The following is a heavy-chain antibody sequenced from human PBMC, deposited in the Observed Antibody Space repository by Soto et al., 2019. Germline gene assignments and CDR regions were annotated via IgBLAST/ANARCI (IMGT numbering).Heavy chain of an antibody. CDR2: IGGAGDT. J-gene: IGHJ4*02. CDR1: GFTFSSFD. CDR3: VTGRPTHWYS. Sequence: GGSLRLSCAASGFTFSSFDMHWVCQATGKGLEWVSGIGGAGDTYYPDSVKGRFTISRENAKNSLYLQMNSLRAGDTAVYYCVTGRPTHWYSWGQGTLVTVSS. V-gene: IGHV3-13*01. D-gene: IGHD2-21*01.